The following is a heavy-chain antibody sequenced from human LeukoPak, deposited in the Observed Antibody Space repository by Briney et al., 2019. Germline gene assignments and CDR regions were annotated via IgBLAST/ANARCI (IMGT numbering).Heavy chain of an antibody. CDR2: INPNSGGT. CDR1: GYTFTGYN. D-gene: IGHD3-22*01. CDR3: AREDCYDSSGYKKNKGYFQH. Sequence: ASVKVSCMDSGYTFTGYNLHWVRQAPGQGLEWMGWINPNSGGTNYAQKFQGRVTMTRDTSISTAYMELSWLRSDDTAVYYCAREDCYDSSGYKKNKGYFQHWGQGTLVTVSS. V-gene: IGHV1-2*02. J-gene: IGHJ1*01.